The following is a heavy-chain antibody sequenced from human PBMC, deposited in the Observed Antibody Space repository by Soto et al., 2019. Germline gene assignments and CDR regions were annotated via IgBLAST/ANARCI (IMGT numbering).Heavy chain of an antibody. V-gene: IGHV3-23*01. D-gene: IGHD1-26*01. CDR3: AKGFIVAATTPKFDS. Sequence: EVQLLESGGGLVQPGGSLRLSCAASGFTFTTYAMSWVRQAPGKGLEWVSGVTDSGGKTYYADSVKGRFTISRDNSKKPLYLQMNSLRAEDTAVYYCAKGFIVAATTPKFDSWGQGTLFTVSS. CDR1: GFTFTTYA. CDR2: VTDSGGKT. J-gene: IGHJ4*02.